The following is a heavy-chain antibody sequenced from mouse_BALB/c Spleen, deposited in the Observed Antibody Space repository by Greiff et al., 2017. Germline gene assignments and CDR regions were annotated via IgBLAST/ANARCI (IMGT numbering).Heavy chain of an antibody. V-gene: IGHV1-5*01. CDR1: GYTFTSYW. CDR2: IYPGNSDT. J-gene: IGHJ4*01. Sequence: EGHLVESGTVLARPGASVQMSCKASGYTFTSYWMHWVKQRPGQGLEWIGAIYPGNSDTSYTQKFKGKAKLTAVTSTSTAYMELSSLTNEDSAVYYCTSYDYDAMDYWGQGTSVTVSS. CDR3: TSYDYDAMDY.